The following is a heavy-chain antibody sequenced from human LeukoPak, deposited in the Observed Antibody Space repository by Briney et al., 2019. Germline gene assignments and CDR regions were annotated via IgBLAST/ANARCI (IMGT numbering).Heavy chain of an antibody. V-gene: IGHV1-8*02. CDR2: MNPNSGNT. Sequence: GASVKVSCKASGYTFTSYGISWVRQATGQGLEWMGWMNPNSGNTGYAQKFRGRVTMTRNTSISTAYMELSSLRSEDTAVYYCARGHAEVGDEVSNWGQGTLVTVSS. CDR1: GYTFTSYG. J-gene: IGHJ4*02. D-gene: IGHD2-21*01. CDR3: ARGHAEVGDEVSN.